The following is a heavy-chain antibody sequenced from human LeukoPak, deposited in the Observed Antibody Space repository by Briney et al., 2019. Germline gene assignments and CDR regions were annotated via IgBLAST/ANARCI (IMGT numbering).Heavy chain of an antibody. V-gene: IGHV4-59*01. D-gene: IGHD3-3*01. CDR2: IYYSGST. Sequence: PSETLSLTCTVSGGSISSYYWSWIRQPPAKGLEWIGYIYYSGSTNYNPSLKSRVTISVDTSKNQFSLKLSSVTAADTAVYYCARGQVDYDFWSGYFDYWGQGTLVTVSS. J-gene: IGHJ4*02. CDR1: GGSISSYY. CDR3: ARGQVDYDFWSGYFDY.